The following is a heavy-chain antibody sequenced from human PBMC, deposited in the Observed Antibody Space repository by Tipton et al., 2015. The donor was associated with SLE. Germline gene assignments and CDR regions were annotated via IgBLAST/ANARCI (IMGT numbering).Heavy chain of an antibody. V-gene: IGHV3-53*01. CDR3: ARVRTGTTREYYFDY. CDR2: IYSGGST. D-gene: IGHD1-1*01. Sequence: SLRLSCAASGFTVSSNYMSWVRQAPGKGLEWGSVIYSGGSTYYADSVKGRFTISRDNAKNSLYLQMNSLRAEDTAVYYCARVRTGTTREYYFDYWGQGTLVTVSS. J-gene: IGHJ4*02. CDR1: GFTVSSNY.